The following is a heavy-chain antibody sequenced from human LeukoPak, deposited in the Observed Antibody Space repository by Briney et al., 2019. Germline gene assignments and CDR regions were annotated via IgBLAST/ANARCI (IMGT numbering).Heavy chain of an antibody. CDR1: GGSISGYY. V-gene: IGHV4-59*08. CDR3: ARKNFYPSWYFYV. D-gene: IGHD3-3*01. J-gene: IGHJ2*01. CDR2: IYDSGPA. Sequence: SETLSLTCTVSGGSISGYYWNWIRQSPGKGLEWIGYIYDSGPANYNPSLKSRVAISIDTSKNQFSLKVNSLTAADTALYFCARKNFYPSWYFYVWGRGTLVTVSS.